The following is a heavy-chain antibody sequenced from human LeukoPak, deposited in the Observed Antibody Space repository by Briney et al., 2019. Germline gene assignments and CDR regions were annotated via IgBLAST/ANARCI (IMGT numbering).Heavy chain of an antibody. CDR3: AKDVGSVADNNWFDP. Sequence: PGGSLRLSCAASGFTFSSYGMHWVRQAPGKGLEWVAVIWYDGSNKYYADPVKGRFTISRDNSKNTLYLQMNSLRAEDTAVYYCAKDVGSVADNNWFDPWGQGTLVTVSS. V-gene: IGHV3-33*06. D-gene: IGHD3-10*01. J-gene: IGHJ5*02. CDR1: GFTFSSYG. CDR2: IWYDGSNK.